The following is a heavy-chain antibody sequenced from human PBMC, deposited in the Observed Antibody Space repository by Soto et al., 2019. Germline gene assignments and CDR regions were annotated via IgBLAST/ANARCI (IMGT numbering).Heavy chain of an antibody. J-gene: IGHJ4*02. Sequence: GGSLRLSCTASGFDFSGSEMNWFRQAPGKGLEWVAYITGSGGAMFHADSLKGRFSISRDNSKNSLFLEMNNLTADDAGVYYCAKVAPFILGSPFWGQGTLVTVSS. CDR1: GFDFSGSE. CDR3: AKVAPFILGSPF. V-gene: IGHV3-48*03. CDR2: ITGSGGAM. D-gene: IGHD2-21*01.